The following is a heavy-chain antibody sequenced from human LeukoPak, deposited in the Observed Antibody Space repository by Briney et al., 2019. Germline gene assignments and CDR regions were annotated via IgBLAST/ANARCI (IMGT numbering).Heavy chain of an antibody. J-gene: IGHJ4*02. CDR1: GGSISSSSYY. D-gene: IGHD6-13*01. CDR2: IYYSGST. CDR3: ARATAAANDY. Sequence: SETLSLTCTVSGGSISSSSYYWGWIRQPPGKGLEWIGSIYYSGSTYYNPSLKSRVTISVDTSKNQFSLKLSSVTAADTAVYYCARATAAANDYWGQGTLVTVSS. V-gene: IGHV4-39*07.